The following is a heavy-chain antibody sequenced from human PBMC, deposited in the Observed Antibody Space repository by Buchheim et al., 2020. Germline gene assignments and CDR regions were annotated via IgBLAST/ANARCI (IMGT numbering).Heavy chain of an antibody. Sequence: QVQLVQSGAEVKKPGASVKVSCKASGYTFTGYYMHWVRQAPGQGLEWMGWINPNSGGTNYAQKFQGRVTMTRDTSISPAYMELSRLRSDDTAVYYCARDYTEQWLVRAVLPRFDYWGQGTL. CDR3: ARDYTEQWLVRAVLPRFDY. J-gene: IGHJ4*02. CDR2: INPNSGGT. D-gene: IGHD6-19*01. V-gene: IGHV1-2*02. CDR1: GYTFTGYY.